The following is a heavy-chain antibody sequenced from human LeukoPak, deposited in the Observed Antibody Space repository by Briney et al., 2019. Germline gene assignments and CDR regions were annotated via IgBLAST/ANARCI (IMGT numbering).Heavy chain of an antibody. CDR2: IRFDGSNQ. CDR1: GFTFNNYA. V-gene: IGHV3-30*02. J-gene: IGHJ4*02. Sequence: GGSLRLSCATSGFTFNNYAMHWVRQAPGKGLEWVAFIRFDGSNQYYADSVKGRFTISKDNSKNTLLLQMNSLRREDTAVYFCAQEIDNWGQGTLVTVSS. CDR3: AQEIDN.